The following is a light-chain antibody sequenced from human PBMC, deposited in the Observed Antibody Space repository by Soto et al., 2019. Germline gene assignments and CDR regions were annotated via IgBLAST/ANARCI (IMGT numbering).Light chain of an antibody. CDR1: QTVGRY. J-gene: IGKJ5*01. V-gene: IGKV3-11*01. CDR2: DAS. CDR3: QQRLHWPIT. Sequence: EIVLTQSPATLSLSPGDRVTLSCRASQTVGRYLSWYQHSPGQGPRLLVYDASNRATGIPARFSGSGSETDFTLTISSLEPEDFAVDDCQQRLHWPITFGQGTRLEIK.